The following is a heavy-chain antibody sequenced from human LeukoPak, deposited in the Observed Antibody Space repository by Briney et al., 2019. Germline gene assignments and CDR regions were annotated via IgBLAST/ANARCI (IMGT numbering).Heavy chain of an antibody. CDR1: GGSVSSGSYY. J-gene: IGHJ4*02. V-gene: IGHV4-61*01. CDR2: IYYSGST. CDR3: ARGKGGSYYEVDY. Sequence: PSETLSLTCTVSGGSVSSGSYYWSWIRQPPGEGLEWIGYIYYSGSTNYNPSLKSRVTISVDTSKNQFSLKLSSVTAADTAVYYCARGKGGSYYEVDYWGQGTLVTVSS. D-gene: IGHD1-26*01.